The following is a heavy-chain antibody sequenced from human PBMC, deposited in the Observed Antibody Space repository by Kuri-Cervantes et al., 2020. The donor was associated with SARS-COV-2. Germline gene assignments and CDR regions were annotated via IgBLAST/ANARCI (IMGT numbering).Heavy chain of an antibody. CDR1: GFTFSSYA. D-gene: IGHD3-3*01. V-gene: IGHV4-30-4*08. Sequence: LRLSCAASGFTFSSYAMSWVRQPPGKGLEWIGYIYYSGSTYYNPSLKSRVTISVDTSKNQFSLKLSSVTAADTAVYYCARVFRARGAYYDFWSGPYYYYMDVWGKGTTVTVSS. CDR3: ARVFRARGAYYDFWSGPYYYYMDV. CDR2: IYYSGST. J-gene: IGHJ6*03.